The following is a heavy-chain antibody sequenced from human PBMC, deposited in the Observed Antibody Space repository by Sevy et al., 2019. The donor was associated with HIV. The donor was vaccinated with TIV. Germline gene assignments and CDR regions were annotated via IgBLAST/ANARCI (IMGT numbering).Heavy chain of an antibody. J-gene: IGHJ4*02. CDR1: GFTFSNYA. CDR2: FSSSGLSTFIGSAGTT. D-gene: IGHD4-4*01. CDR3: VRVTPDEDGTTLDS. V-gene: IGHV3-23*01. Sequence: GGSLRLSCAASGFTFSNYAMSWVRQAPGKGLEWVSTFSSSGLSTFIGSAGTTYYTDSVKGRFTISRDNSKNTVYLQMNSLRVEDSGTYYCVRVTPDEDGTTLDSWGLGTLVTVSS.